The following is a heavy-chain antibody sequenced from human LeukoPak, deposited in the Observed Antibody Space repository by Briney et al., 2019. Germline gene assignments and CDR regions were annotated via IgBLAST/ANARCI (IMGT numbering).Heavy chain of an antibody. V-gene: IGHV3-33*01. CDR2: IWYDGSNK. CDR3: AGDRATSYFDY. Sequence: AGTSLRLSCAASGFTFRSHGMHWVRQAPGKGLEWVAFIWYDGSNKYYTDSVKGRSTISRDNSKNTLYLQMNSLRAEDTAVYYCAGDRATSYFDYWGQGALVTISS. J-gene: IGHJ4*02. D-gene: IGHD1-26*01. CDR1: GFTFRSHG.